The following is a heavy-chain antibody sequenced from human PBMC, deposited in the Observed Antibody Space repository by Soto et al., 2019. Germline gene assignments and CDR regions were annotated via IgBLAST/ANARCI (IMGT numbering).Heavy chain of an antibody. D-gene: IGHD3-3*01. V-gene: IGHV3-30*18. CDR2: ISYDGSNK. Sequence: QVQLVESGGGVVQPGRSLRLSCAASGFTFSSYGMHWVRQAPGKGLEWVAVISYDGSNKYYADSVKGRFTISRDNSKNTLYLKMNSLRAEDTAVYYCAKSSVFGVVIIPFDYGGQGPLVTVSS. J-gene: IGHJ4*02. CDR3: AKSSVFGVVIIPFDY. CDR1: GFTFSSYG.